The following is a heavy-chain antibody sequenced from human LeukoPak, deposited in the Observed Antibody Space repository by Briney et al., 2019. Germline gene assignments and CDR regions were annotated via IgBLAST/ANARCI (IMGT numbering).Heavy chain of an antibody. D-gene: IGHD3-9*01. V-gene: IGHV4-59*08. Sequence: SETLSLTCTVSGGSISSYYWSWIRQPPGKGLEWIGYIYYSGSTNYNPSLKSRVTISVDTSKNQFSLKLSSVTAADTAVYYCARYLTGDAFDIWGQGIMVTVSS. CDR2: IYYSGST. J-gene: IGHJ3*02. CDR1: GGSISSYY. CDR3: ARYLTGDAFDI.